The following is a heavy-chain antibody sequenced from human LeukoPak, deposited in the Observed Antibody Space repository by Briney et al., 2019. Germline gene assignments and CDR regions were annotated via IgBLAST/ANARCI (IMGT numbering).Heavy chain of an antibody. CDR2: IRPYNGNT. D-gene: IGHD1-14*01. V-gene: IGHV1-18*01. J-gene: IGHJ4*02. Sequence: ASVKVSCKASGYTFNDYVITWVRQAPGQGLEWMGWIRPYNGNTNYAQELQGRVTMTTDTSTRTAYLELRSLRSDDTALYYCARARVANIYTRTTFYFDYWGQGTLVTVSS. CDR3: ARARVANIYTRTTFYFDY. CDR1: GYTFNDYV.